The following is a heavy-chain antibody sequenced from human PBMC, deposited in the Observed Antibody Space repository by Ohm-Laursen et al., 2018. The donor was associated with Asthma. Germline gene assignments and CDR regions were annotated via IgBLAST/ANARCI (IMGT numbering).Heavy chain of an antibody. CDR3: TTDIIPYYYDSSGYLY. CDR2: IKSKTDGGTT. J-gene: IGHJ4*02. CDR1: GFTFSNAW. Sequence: SLRLSCAAFGFTFSNAWMSWVRQAPGKGLEWVGRIKSKTDGGTTDYAAPVKGRFTISRDDSKNTLYLQMNSLKTEDTAVYYCTTDIIPYYYDSSGYLYWGQGTLVTVSS. V-gene: IGHV3-15*01. D-gene: IGHD3-22*01.